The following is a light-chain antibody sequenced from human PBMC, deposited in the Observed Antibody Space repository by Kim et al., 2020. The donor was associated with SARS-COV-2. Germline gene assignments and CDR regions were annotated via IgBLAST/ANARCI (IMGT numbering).Light chain of an antibody. CDR3: GSYTSSYTLV. J-gene: IGLJ2*01. Sequence: GQSLTISGTGTSNDVGGYVFVSWYQQHPGKAPKLMIYGVSNRPSGVSNRFSGSKSGNTASLTISGLQAEDEADYYCGSYTSSYTLVFGGGTQLTVL. V-gene: IGLV2-14*03. CDR1: SNDVGGYVF. CDR2: GVS.